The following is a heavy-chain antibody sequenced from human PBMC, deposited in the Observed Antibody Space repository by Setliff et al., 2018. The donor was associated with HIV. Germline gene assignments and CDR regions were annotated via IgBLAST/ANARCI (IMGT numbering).Heavy chain of an antibody. J-gene: IGHJ4*02. D-gene: IGHD4-4*01. Sequence: GESLKISCAASGFSFRSYAVSWVRQAPGKGLEWVSVISGSGDITYYRESVKGRFTVSRDNSNDTVYLQMNSLRAEDTDMYYCAKTQTVITVYGPFDSWGQGTPVTVSS. V-gene: IGHV3-23*01. CDR3: AKTQTVITVYGPFDS. CDR2: ISGSGDIT. CDR1: GFSFRSYA.